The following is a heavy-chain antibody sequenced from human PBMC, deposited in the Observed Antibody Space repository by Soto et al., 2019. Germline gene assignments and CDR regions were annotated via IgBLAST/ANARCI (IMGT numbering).Heavy chain of an antibody. CDR2: IWYDGSNK. Sequence: PGGSLRLSCAASGFTFSSYGMHWVRQAPGKGLEWVAVIWYDGSNKYYADSVKGRFIISRDNCKNTLYLQMNSLRAADTAVYYCARDRSTIVRGVKRAAAFDIWGQGTMVTVSS. V-gene: IGHV3-33*01. CDR1: GFTFSSYG. CDR3: ARDRSTIVRGVKRAAAFDI. J-gene: IGHJ3*02. D-gene: IGHD3-10*01.